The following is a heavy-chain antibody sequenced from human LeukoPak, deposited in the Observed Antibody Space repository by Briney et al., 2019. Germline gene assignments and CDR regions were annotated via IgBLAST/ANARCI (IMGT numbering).Heavy chain of an antibody. CDR2: IKQDGSEK. V-gene: IGHV3-7*03. D-gene: IGHD4-17*01. Sequence: GGSLRLSCAASGFTFSSYWMSWVRQAPGKGLEWVANIKQDGSEKHYVDSVKGRFTISRDNAKNSLYLQMNSLRAEDTAVYYCAREDGDHTYYYYGMDVWGQGTTVTVSS. CDR3: AREDGDHTYYYYGMDV. J-gene: IGHJ6*02. CDR1: GFTFSSYW.